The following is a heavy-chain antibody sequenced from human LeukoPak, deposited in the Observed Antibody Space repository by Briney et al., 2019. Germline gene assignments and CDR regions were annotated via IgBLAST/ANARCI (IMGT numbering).Heavy chain of an antibody. J-gene: IGHJ4*02. D-gene: IGHD3-9*01. CDR1: GFTFDDYA. CDR3: AKDMTPDILTGYYDY. CDR2: INWNSGSI. V-gene: IGHV3-9*03. Sequence: GGSLRLSCAASGFTFDDYAMHWVRQAPGKGLEWVSGINWNSGSIGYADSVKGRFTISRDNAKKSLYLQMNSLRAEDMALYYCAKDMTPDILTGYYDYWGQGTLVTVSS.